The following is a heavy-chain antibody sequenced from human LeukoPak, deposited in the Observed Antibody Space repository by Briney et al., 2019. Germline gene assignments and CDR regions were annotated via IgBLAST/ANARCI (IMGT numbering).Heavy chain of an antibody. CDR1: GGSISSYY. Sequence: SETLSLTCTVSGGSISSYYWSWIRQPAGKGLEWIGRIYTSGSTNYNPSLKSRVTMSVDTSKNQFSPKLSSVTAADTAVYYCARGGIAARPFDYWGQGTLVTVSS. V-gene: IGHV4-4*07. CDR3: ARGGIAARPFDY. J-gene: IGHJ4*02. D-gene: IGHD6-6*01. CDR2: IYTSGST.